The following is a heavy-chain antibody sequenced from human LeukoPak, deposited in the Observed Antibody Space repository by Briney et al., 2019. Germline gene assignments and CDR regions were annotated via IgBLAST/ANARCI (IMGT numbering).Heavy chain of an antibody. D-gene: IGHD1-14*01. CDR2: IYHSGST. CDR1: GYSISSGYY. Sequence: ASETLSLTCTVSGYSISSGYYWGWIRQPPGKGLEWIGSIYHSGSTYNNPSLKSRVTISVDTSKNQFSLKLSSVTAADTAVYYCARDRTSLLGPKWFDPWGQGTLVTVSS. J-gene: IGHJ5*02. CDR3: ARDRTSLLGPKWFDP. V-gene: IGHV4-38-2*02.